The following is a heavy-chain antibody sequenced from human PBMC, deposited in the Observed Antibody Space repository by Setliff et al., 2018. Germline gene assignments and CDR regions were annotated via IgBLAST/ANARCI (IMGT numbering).Heavy chain of an antibody. CDR3: ARAIGDYVMDS. V-gene: IGHV3-43*01. CDR2: ISWDGVSA. J-gene: IGHJ4*02. Sequence: HPGGSLRLSCEASGFTFDDHTMHWVRQAPGRGLEWISIISWDGVSAEYAASVRGRFAIARDNSKNILYLQMNSLRRDDTALYFCARAIGDYVMDSWGQGTLVTVSS. CDR1: GFTFDDHT. D-gene: IGHD4-17*01.